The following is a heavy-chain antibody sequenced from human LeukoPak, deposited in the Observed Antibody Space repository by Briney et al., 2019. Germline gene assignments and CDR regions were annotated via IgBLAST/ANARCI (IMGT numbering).Heavy chain of an antibody. CDR2: IYHSGRT. Sequence: ASETLSLTCTVPGYSISSGYYWGWIRQPPGKGLEWIGIIYHSGRTDYNPSLKSRVTISEDTSKNQFSLKLSSVTAADTAVYYCARSVELRYFDWLFPAEYYFDYWGQGTLVTVSS. V-gene: IGHV4-38-2*02. CDR3: ARSVELRYFDWLFPAEYYFDY. D-gene: IGHD3-9*01. J-gene: IGHJ4*02. CDR1: GYSISSGYY.